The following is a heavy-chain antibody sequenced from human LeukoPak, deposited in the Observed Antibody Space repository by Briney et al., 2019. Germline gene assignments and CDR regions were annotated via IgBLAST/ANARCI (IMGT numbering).Heavy chain of an antibody. J-gene: IGHJ4*02. CDR3: ARDVIYDSEIYSYGDS. Sequence: GGSLRLSCAASGFTVSSNYMSWVRQTPGKGLEWVSVINSGGSTYYADSVKGRFSISRDNSKNTVDLQMNSLRAEDTAVYYCARDVIYDSEIYSYGDSWGQGTLVTVSS. V-gene: IGHV3-66*01. CDR1: GFTVSSNY. CDR2: INSGGST. D-gene: IGHD3-16*01.